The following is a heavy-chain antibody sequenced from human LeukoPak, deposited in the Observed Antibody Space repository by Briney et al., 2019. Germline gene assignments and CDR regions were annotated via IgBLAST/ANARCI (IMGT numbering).Heavy chain of an antibody. J-gene: IGHJ3*01. CDR3: VTSGGLPANTLSV. CDR2: IDPNNGET. D-gene: IGHD2-15*01. V-gene: IGHV1-2*02. CDR1: GYMFAVFY. Sequence: ASLKVSCEGSGYMFAVFYMHWVRQGPRQGLEWMGWIDPNNGETVYAQEFQGRVTMTRDTSIAKAYMELTSRTFDDSAVYYCVTSGGLPANTLSVWGQGTKVTVSS.